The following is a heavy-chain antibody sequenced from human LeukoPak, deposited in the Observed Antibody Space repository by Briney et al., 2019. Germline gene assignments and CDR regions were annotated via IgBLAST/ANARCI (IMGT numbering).Heavy chain of an antibody. J-gene: IGHJ5*02. CDR3: ATVGIAAAGWPFDP. V-gene: IGHV1-24*01. Sequence: ASVKVSCKVSGYTLTELSMHWVRQAPGKGLEWMGGFDPEDGETIYAQKFQGRVTMTEDTSTDTAYMELSSLRSEDTAVYYCATVGIAAAGWPFDPWGQGTLVTVSS. D-gene: IGHD6-13*01. CDR2: FDPEDGET. CDR1: GYTLTELS.